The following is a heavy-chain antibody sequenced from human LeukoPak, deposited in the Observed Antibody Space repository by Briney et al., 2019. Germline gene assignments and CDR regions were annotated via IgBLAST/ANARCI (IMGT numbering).Heavy chain of an antibody. CDR2: IIPIFGTA. V-gene: IGHV1-69*05. D-gene: IGHD2-2*01. CDR3: ARDYRQLGDAFDI. CDR1: GGTFSSYA. J-gene: IGHJ3*02. Sequence: GASVKVSCKASGGTFSSYAISWVRQAPGQGLEWMGGIIPIFGTANYAQKFQGRVTITTDESTSTAYMELSSLRSEDTAVYYCARDYRQLGDAFDIWGQGTMVTVSS.